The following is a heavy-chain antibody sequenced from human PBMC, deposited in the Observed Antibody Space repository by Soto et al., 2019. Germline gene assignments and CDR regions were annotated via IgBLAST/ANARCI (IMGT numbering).Heavy chain of an antibody. CDR1: GFIFSNYA. CDR3: AKVSIDHNGIYDPFDI. J-gene: IGHJ3*02. Sequence: GESLRLPCAASGFIFSNYAKHWVRQRPGKKLEWVSVIGCEAVSTKCADSVKGRCTVSRDNSKNKMYLQLDSLRADDTAIYYGAKVSIDHNGIYDPFDIWGQGTMVTVSS. CDR2: IGCEAVST. D-gene: IGHD3-3*02. V-gene: IGHV3-23*01.